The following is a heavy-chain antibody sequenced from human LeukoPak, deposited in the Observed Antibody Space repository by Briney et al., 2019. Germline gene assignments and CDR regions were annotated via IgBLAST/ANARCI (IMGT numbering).Heavy chain of an antibody. D-gene: IGHD6-13*01. CDR2: IYHSGST. V-gene: IGHV4-31*03. J-gene: IGHJ4*02. CDR3: ARVPGRYSSSWLSVPATFDY. CDR1: GGSISSGGYY. Sequence: SQTLSLTCTVSGGSISSGGYYWSWIRQHPGKGLEWIGYIYHSGSTYYNPSLKGRVTISVDTSKNQFSLKLSSVTAADTAVYYCARVPGRYSSSWLSVPATFDYWGQGTLVTVSS.